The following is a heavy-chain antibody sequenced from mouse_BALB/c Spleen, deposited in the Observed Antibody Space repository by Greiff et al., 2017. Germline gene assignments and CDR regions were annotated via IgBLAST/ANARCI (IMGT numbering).Heavy chain of an antibody. CDR3: ARALPGSSYGWFAY. CDR1: CFNIKDYY. V-gene: IGHV14-1*02. CDR2: IDPENGNT. D-gene: IGHD1-1*01. J-gene: IGHJ3*01. Sequence: VQLQQSGAELVMPGALVKFSCKASCFNIKDYYMHFFNQRPEQGLEWIGWIDPENGNTRSDPKFQGKASITADTSSNTAYLKLSSLTSEDTAVYYCARALPGSSYGWFAYWGQGTLVTVSA.